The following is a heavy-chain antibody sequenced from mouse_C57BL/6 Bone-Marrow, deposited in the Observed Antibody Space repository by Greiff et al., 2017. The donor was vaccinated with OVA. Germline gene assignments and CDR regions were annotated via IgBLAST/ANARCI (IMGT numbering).Heavy chain of an antibody. CDR3: ARGRLLRYFDY. CDR2: IYPRSGNT. V-gene: IGHV1-81*01. J-gene: IGHJ2*01. CDR1: GYTFTSYG. Sequence: QVQLQQSGAELARPGASVKLSCKASGYTFTSYGISWVKQRTGQGLEWIGEIYPRSGNTYYNEKFKGKATLTADKSSSTSYMELRSLTSEDSAVYFGARGRLLRYFDYWGQGTTLTVSS. D-gene: IGHD1-1*01.